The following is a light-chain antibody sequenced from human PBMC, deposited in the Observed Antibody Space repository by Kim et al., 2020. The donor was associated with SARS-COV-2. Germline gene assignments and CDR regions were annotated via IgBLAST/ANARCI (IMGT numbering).Light chain of an antibody. CDR3: AEWDDSLKQWV. J-gene: IGLJ3*02. CDR1: SSNIGSNN. CDR2: SNN. V-gene: IGLV1-44*01. Sequence: ELTQPPSASGTPGQRVNISRSGSSSNIGSNNVVWYQQLQGAAPNLLIYSNNQRPSGIPYRFSGSRSGTSPSLAISGVQSGDEADYYCAEWDDSLKQWVSGKGTELTVL.